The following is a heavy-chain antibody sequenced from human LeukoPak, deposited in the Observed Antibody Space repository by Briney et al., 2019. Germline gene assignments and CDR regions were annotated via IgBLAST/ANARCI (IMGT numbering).Heavy chain of an antibody. J-gene: IGHJ3*02. V-gene: IGHV4-38-2*01. Sequence: SETLTLTWAVSGYSISSGYYWGWIRQPPGKGLEWIGSIYHSGSTYYNPSLKSRVTISVDTSKNQFSLKLSSVTAADTAVYYCARPAGYFGSDAFDIWGQGTMVTVSS. CDR2: IYHSGST. CDR3: ARPAGYFGSDAFDI. CDR1: GYSISSGYY. D-gene: IGHD3-10*01.